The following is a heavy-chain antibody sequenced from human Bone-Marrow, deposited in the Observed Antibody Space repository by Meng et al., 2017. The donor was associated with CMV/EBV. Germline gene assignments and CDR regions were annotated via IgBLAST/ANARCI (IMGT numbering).Heavy chain of an antibody. V-gene: IGHV3-33*01. D-gene: IGHD2-2*01. Sequence: GESLKISCAASGFTFSSYGMHWVRQAPGKGLEWVAVIWYDGSNKYYADSVKGRFTISRDNSKNTLYLQMNSLRAEDTAVYYCARDDCSSTSCHDAFDIWGQGTMVTVSS. CDR3: ARDDCSSTSCHDAFDI. CDR2: IWYDGSNK. CDR1: GFTFSSYG. J-gene: IGHJ3*02.